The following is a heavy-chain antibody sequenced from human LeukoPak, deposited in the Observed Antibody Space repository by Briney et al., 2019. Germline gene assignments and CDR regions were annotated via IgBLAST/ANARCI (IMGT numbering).Heavy chain of an antibody. CDR2: ISYDGSNK. CDR3: AKDMYSSSWYYFDY. V-gene: IGHV3-30*18. Sequence: GRSLRLSCAASGFTFSSYGMHWVRQAPGKGLECVAVISYDGSNKYYADSVKGRFTISRDNSKNTLYLQMNSLRAEDTAVYYCAKDMYSSSWYYFDYWGQGTLVTVSS. D-gene: IGHD6-13*01. J-gene: IGHJ4*02. CDR1: GFTFSSYG.